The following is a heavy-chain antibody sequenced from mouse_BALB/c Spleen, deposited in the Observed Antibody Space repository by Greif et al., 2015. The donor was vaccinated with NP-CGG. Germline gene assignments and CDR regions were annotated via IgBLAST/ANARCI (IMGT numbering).Heavy chain of an antibody. J-gene: IGHJ4*01. CDR3: AGHYYGSYYAMDY. D-gene: IGHD1-1*01. CDR1: GFSLTSYG. CDR2: IWSDGST. V-gene: IGHV2-6-1*01. Sequence: VMLVESGPGLVAPSQSLSITCTISGFSLTSYGVHWVRQPPGKGLEWLVVIWSDGSTTYNSALKSRLSISKDNSKSQVFLKMNSLQTDDTAMYYCAGHYYGSYYAMDYWGQGTSVTVSS.